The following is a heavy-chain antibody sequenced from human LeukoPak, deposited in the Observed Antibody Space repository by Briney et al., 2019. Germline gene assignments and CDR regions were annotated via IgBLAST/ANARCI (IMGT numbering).Heavy chain of an antibody. D-gene: IGHD2-8*01. CDR1: GFTLSKHP. V-gene: IGHV3-23*01. CDR3: AKGDCASGSCYFDD. Sequence: GGSLRLSCAASGFTLSKHPMYWVRQAPGRGLEWVSSLSDTGDSRHYADSVKGRFTISRDSARSALYLQMNSLRAEDTAVYYCAKGDCASGSCYFDDWGQGSQVTVSS. J-gene: IGHJ4*02. CDR2: LSDTGDSR.